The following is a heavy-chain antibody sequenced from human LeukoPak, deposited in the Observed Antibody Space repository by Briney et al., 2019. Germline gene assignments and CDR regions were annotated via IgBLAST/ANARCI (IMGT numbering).Heavy chain of an antibody. V-gene: IGHV4-59*01. CDR2: VYYRGST. Sequence: SETLSLTCTVSGGSISGYFWNWIRQSPGKGLEWVGYVYYRGSTNYNPSLKSRVTISVDTSKNQFSLELSSVTAADTAVYYCARDMTRAVPIPGTYYYAYAMDVWGQGTTVTVSS. D-gene: IGHD6-13*01. J-gene: IGHJ6*02. CDR3: ARDMTRAVPIPGTYYYAYAMDV. CDR1: GGSISGYF.